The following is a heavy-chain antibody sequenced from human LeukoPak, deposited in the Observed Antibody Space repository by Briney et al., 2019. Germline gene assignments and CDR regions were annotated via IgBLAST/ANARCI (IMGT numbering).Heavy chain of an antibody. Sequence: GGSLRLSCAASGSTFSSYAMSWVRQAPGKGLEWVSAISGSGGSTYYADSVKGRFTISRDNSKNTLYLQMNSLRAEDTAVYYCAKDYLDSGSYFIGYYFDYWGQGTLATVSS. V-gene: IGHV3-23*01. CDR2: ISGSGGST. J-gene: IGHJ4*02. CDR1: GSTFSSYA. CDR3: AKDYLDSGSYFIGYYFDY. D-gene: IGHD1-26*01.